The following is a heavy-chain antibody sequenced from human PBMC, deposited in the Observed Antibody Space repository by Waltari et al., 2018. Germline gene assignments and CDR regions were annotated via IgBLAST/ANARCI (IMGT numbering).Heavy chain of an antibody. CDR1: GGSVSSGSYY. J-gene: IGHJ2*01. CDR3: ARYIVGADWYFDL. V-gene: IGHV4-61*01. CDR2: IYYSGST. D-gene: IGHD1-26*01. Sequence: QVQLQESGPGLVKPSETLSLTCTVSGGSVSSGSYYWSWIRQPPGKGLEWIGYIYYSGSTNYNPSVKSRVTISVDTSKNQFSLKLSSVTAADTAVYYCARYIVGADWYFDLWGRGTLVTVSS.